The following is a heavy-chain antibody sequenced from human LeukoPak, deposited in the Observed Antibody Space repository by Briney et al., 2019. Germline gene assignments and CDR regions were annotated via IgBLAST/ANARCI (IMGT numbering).Heavy chain of an antibody. J-gene: IGHJ4*02. D-gene: IGHD3-22*01. Sequence: GRSLRLSCAASGFTFDDYVMHWVRQAPGKGLEWVSGISWNSGSIGYADSVKGRFTISRDNAKNSLYLQMNSLRAEDTALYYCAKDRGTMIVVYYFDYWGQGTLVTVSS. CDR2: ISWNSGSI. CDR1: GFTFDDYV. CDR3: AKDRGTMIVVYYFDY. V-gene: IGHV3-9*01.